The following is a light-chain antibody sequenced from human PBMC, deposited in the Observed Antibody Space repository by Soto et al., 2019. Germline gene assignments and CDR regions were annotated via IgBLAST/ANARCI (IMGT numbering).Light chain of an antibody. CDR1: QSISSW. CDR2: SAS. CDR3: QQADTFPWT. Sequence: DIQMTQSLSTLSASVGDRVTITCRASQSISSWLAWYQQKPGKAPKLLIYSASALKRGVPSRFSGSGSGTDFALTVSSLQPEDFATYYCQQADTFPWTFGQGTKVDIK. V-gene: IGKV1-5*01. J-gene: IGKJ1*01.